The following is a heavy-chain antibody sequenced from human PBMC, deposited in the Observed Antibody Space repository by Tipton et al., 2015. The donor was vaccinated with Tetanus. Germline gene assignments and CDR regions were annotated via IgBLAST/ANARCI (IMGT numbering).Heavy chain of an antibody. J-gene: IGHJ4*02. Sequence: LRLSCTVSGGSLRSGDHYWSWIRQPPGKGLEWLAYISASGSTNSNYSLKSRITISRDTSKNQFSLKLASVTAADTAVYFCARVNFDFSKKGPFDSWGQGILVIVSA. CDR3: ARVNFDFSKKGPFDS. D-gene: IGHD3-3*01. CDR2: ISASGST. CDR1: GGSLRSGDHY. V-gene: IGHV4-61*08.